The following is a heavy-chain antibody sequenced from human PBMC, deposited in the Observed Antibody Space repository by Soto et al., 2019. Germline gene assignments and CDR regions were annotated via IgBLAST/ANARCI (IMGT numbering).Heavy chain of an antibody. CDR2: IYYSGST. CDR3: AREGVSSSSYNYYGMDV. Sequence: QVQLQESGPGLVKPSETLSLTCTVSGGSISSYYWSWIRQPPGKGLEWIGYIYYSGSTNYNPSLKSRGTISVDTSKNQFSLKLSSVTAADTAVYYCAREGVSSSSYNYYGMDVWGQGTTVTVSS. V-gene: IGHV4-59*01. D-gene: IGHD6-6*01. J-gene: IGHJ6*02. CDR1: GGSISSYY.